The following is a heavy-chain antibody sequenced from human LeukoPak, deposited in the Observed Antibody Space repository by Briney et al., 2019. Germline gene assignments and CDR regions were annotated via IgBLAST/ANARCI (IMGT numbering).Heavy chain of an antibody. CDR1: GFTVSNNY. J-gene: IGHJ5*02. CDR3: ASTSWSRPNYFDP. CDR2: IYNGGDT. V-gene: IGHV3-66*02. Sequence: GGSLRLSCAASGFTVSNNYMTWVRQAPGKGLEWVSNIYNGGDTYYADSVRGRFTISRDNSKNTLYLQMNSLRPEDTAVYYCASTSWSRPNYFDPWGQGTLVTVSS. D-gene: IGHD4/OR15-4a*01.